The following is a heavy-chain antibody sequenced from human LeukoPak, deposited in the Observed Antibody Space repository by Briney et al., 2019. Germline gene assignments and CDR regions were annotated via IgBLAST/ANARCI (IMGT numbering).Heavy chain of an antibody. CDR3: AKAPGYCSGGTCYDD. D-gene: IGHD2-15*01. J-gene: IGHJ4*02. Sequence: GGSLRLSCAASGFTFSSYAMSWVRQAPGKGLEWVSVISGSGGSTYNADSVKGRFTISRDNSKNKLYLQMKSLRADDTAVYYCAKAPGYCSGGTCYDDWGQGSLVTVSS. V-gene: IGHV3-23*01. CDR1: GFTFSSYA. CDR2: ISGSGGST.